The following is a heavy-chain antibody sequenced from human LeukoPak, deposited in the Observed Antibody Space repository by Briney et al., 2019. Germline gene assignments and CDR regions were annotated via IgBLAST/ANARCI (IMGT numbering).Heavy chain of an antibody. J-gene: IGHJ4*02. CDR1: GFTFSKFP. D-gene: IGHD3-16*01. V-gene: IGHV3-23*01. Sequence: PGGSLRLSCAASGFTFSKFPMSRVRQAPGKGLEWVSGITGGGDNTQYADSVKGRFTVSRDNSKNTLSLQMNSLRVEDTAVYYCAKRNWDDGGGYWGQGILVTVSS. CDR2: ITGGGDNT. CDR3: AKRNWDDGGGY.